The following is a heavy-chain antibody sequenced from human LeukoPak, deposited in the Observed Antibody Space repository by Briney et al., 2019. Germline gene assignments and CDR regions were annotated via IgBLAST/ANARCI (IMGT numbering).Heavy chain of an antibody. V-gene: IGHV3-74*01. CDR1: GFTFSSYW. CDR2: INTDASVT. D-gene: IGHD3-16*01. CDR3: VRAVGGEGDY. J-gene: IGHJ4*02. Sequence: PGGSLRLSCAASGFTFSSYWMHWVRQPPGKGLVWVSHINTDASVTRYADFVKGRFTTSRDNARNTLYLQMNSLRAEDTAIYCCVRAVGGEGDYWGQGTLVTVSS.